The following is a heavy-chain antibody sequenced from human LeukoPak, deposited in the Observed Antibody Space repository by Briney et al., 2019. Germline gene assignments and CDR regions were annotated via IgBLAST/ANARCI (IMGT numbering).Heavy chain of an antibody. CDR1: GFTFSSYA. D-gene: IGHD6-19*01. CDR3: AKDHRLGSGFDY. Sequence: PGGSLRLSCAASGFTFSSYAMSWVRQAPGKGLEWVSAISGSGGSTYYADSVKGRFTISRDNSKNTLYLQMNSLRAEDMAVYYCAKDHRLGSGFDYWGQGTLVTVSS. J-gene: IGHJ4*02. CDR2: ISGSGGST. V-gene: IGHV3-23*01.